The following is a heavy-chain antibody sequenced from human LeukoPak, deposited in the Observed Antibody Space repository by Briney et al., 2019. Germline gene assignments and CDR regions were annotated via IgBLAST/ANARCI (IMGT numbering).Heavy chain of an antibody. J-gene: IGHJ4*02. CDR3: AKEMRDCSSTSCYVGYFDY. Sequence: GGSLRLSCAASGFRFSSYAMSWVRQAPGKGLEWVSSVSGSGDSTYYADSVKGRFTISRDNSKNTLYLQMNSLRAEDTAVYYCAKEMRDCSSTSCYVGYFDYWGQGTLVTVSS. CDR2: VSGSGDST. D-gene: IGHD2-2*01. CDR1: GFRFSSYA. V-gene: IGHV3-23*01.